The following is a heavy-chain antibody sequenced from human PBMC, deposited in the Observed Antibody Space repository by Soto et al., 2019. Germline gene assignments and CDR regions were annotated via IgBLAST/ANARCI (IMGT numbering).Heavy chain of an antibody. J-gene: IGHJ4*02. CDR3: AAGHSSGWYVYYFDY. Sequence: SVKVSCKASGFTFASSAVQWVRQARGQRLEWIGWIVVGSGNTNYAQKFQERVTITRDMSTSTAYMELSSLRSEDTAVYYCAAGHSSGWYVYYFDYWGQGTLVTVSS. V-gene: IGHV1-58*01. D-gene: IGHD6-19*01. CDR1: GFTFASSA. CDR2: IVVGSGNT.